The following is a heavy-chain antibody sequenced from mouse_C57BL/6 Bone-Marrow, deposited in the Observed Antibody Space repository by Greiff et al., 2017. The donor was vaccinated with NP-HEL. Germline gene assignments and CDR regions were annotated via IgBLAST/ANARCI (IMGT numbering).Heavy chain of an antibody. CDR1: GFTFSDYY. V-gene: IGHV5-12*01. D-gene: IGHD3-1*01. J-gene: IGHJ4*01. Sequence: DVKLVESGGGLVQPGGSLKLSCAASGFTFSDYYMYWVRQTPEKRLEWVAYISNGGGSTYYPDTVKGRFTISRDNAKNTLYLQMSRLKSEDTAMYYCARRGYLYYAMDYWGQGTSVTVSS. CDR2: ISNGGGST. CDR3: ARRGYLYYAMDY.